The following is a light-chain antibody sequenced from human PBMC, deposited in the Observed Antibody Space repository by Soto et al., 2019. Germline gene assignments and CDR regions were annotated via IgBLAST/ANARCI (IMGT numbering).Light chain of an antibody. CDR2: DVS. CDR1: SSDVGGYNY. Sequence: QSALTQPASVSGSPGQSITISCTGTSSDVGGYNYVSWYQQHPGKAPKLMIYDVSNRPSGVSNRFSGSKSGNTASLTISGLQDEDEADYYCSSYTGSSTLDVVFGGGTKLTVL. J-gene: IGLJ2*01. CDR3: SSYTGSSTLDVV. V-gene: IGLV2-14*01.